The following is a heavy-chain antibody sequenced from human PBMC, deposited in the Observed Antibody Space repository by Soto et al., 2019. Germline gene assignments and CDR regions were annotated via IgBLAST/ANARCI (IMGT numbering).Heavy chain of an antibody. D-gene: IGHD6-6*01. CDR1: GYPFTGYY. J-gene: IGHJ4*02. Sequence: VASVKVFFKAYGYPFTGYYMHLVRQAPGQGLEWMGWIKPNSGGTNYAQKFQGRVTMTRYTSISTAYMDLSRLRSYDTALYYCASSRQGRWYYFDYWGQGTLVTVSS. CDR2: IKPNSGGT. CDR3: ASSRQGRWYYFDY. V-gene: IGHV1-2*02.